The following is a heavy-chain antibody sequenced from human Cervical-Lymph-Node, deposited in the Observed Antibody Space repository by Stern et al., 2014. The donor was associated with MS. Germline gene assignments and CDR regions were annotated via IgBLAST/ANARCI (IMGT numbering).Heavy chain of an antibody. CDR2: ISRSSSGM. Sequence: EVQLLESGGGLVQPGGALRLSCAASGFTFSTYSMNWVRQAPGKGLEGISYISRSSSGMYYADSVKGRFTISRDNAKNSLYLQMNSLRDEDTAVYYCARAEGSSSSSDYWGQGTLVTVSS. J-gene: IGHJ4*02. V-gene: IGHV3-48*02. CDR1: GFTFSTYS. D-gene: IGHD6-6*01. CDR3: ARAEGSSSSSDY.